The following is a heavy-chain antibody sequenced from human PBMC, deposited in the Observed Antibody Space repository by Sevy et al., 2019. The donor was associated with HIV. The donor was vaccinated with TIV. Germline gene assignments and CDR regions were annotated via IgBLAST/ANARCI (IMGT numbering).Heavy chain of an antibody. V-gene: IGHV3-11*04. D-gene: IGHD2-21*01. J-gene: IGHJ1*01. CDR3: VRGLQSHCDRTACPLDH. CDR2: ISGSGNTI. Sequence: GGSLRLSCAASGFIFSDYYMSWIRQAPGKGLEWVSYISGSGNTIYYTDSVKGRFTISRDNAKDSLYLQMNSLRVGDTARYYCVRGLQSHCDRTACPLDHWGQGTLVTVSS. CDR1: GFIFSDYY.